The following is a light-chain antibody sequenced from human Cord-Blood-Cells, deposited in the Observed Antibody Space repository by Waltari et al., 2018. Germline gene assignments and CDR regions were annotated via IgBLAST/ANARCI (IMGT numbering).Light chain of an antibody. CDR1: SSDVGSYNL. CDR3: CSYAGSSTWV. CDR2: EGS. J-gene: IGLJ3*02. Sequence: QSALTQPASVSGSPGQSITISCTGTSSDVGSYNLVSWYQQHHGKAPKLMIYEGSKRPSGVSNRFSGSKSGNTASLTISGLQAEDEADYYCCSYAGSSTWVFGGGTKLTVL. V-gene: IGLV2-23*01.